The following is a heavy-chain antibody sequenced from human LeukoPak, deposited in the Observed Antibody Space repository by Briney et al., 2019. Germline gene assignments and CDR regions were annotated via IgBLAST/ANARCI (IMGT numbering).Heavy chain of an antibody. Sequence: ASVKVSCKASGYTFASYDSNWARQATGQGLEWMGWMNPNSGNTGYAQKFQGRVTITRNTSISTAYMELSSLRSEDTAVYYCARDSKLRFLETAPLDYWGQGTLVTVSS. V-gene: IGHV1-8*03. CDR2: MNPNSGNT. J-gene: IGHJ4*02. CDR3: ARDSKLRFLETAPLDY. CDR1: GYTFASYD. D-gene: IGHD3-3*01.